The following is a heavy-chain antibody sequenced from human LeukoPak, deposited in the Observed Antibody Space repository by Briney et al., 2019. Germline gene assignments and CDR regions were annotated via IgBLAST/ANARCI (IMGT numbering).Heavy chain of an antibody. CDR2: IYSGGTT. V-gene: IGHV3-53*01. Sequence: GGSLRLSCAASGFTVSSIYMNWVRQAPGKGLEWVSVIYSGGTTYYADSVKGRFTISRDNSKNTLYLQMNSLRPEDTAVYYCARASSIGAAGLFDYWGQGTLVTVSS. D-gene: IGHD6-13*01. CDR1: GFTVSSIY. CDR3: ARASSIGAAGLFDY. J-gene: IGHJ4*02.